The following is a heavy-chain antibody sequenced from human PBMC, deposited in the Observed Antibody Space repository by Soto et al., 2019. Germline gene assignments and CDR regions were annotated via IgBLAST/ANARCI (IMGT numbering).Heavy chain of an antibody. CDR2: ISYDGSNK. V-gene: IGHV3-30*18. Sequence: GSLRLSCAGSGFSFSRIGMHWVRQAPGKGLEWVALISYDGSNKYYADSVKGRFTISRDNSKNRMYLQMNSLRTEDTAVYHCAKGAYGLGKGSYYYGMDVWGQGTTVTVSS. D-gene: IGHD3-10*01. CDR1: GFSFSRIG. J-gene: IGHJ6*02. CDR3: AKGAYGLGKGSYYYGMDV.